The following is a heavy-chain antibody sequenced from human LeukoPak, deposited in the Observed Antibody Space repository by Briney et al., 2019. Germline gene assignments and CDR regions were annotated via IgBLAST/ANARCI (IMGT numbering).Heavy chain of an antibody. CDR1: GYTFTSFD. CDR2: MNPNTRNR. D-gene: IGHD3-9*01. J-gene: IGHJ4*02. V-gene: IGHV1-8*03. CDR3: ARGHYDILTGYLDY. Sequence: GASVKVSCKTSGYTFTSFDINWVRQAPGQGLEWMGWMNPNTRNRGYAQRFQGRVTISWNTSIYTAYMELSSLRSEDTAVYYCARGHYDILTGYLDYWGQGTLVTVSS.